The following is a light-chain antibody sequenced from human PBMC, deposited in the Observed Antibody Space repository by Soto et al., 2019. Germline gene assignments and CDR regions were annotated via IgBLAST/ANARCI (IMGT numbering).Light chain of an antibody. CDR1: QDISNY. Sequence: DIQMTQSPSSLSASVGDRVTITCQASQDISNYLNWYQQKPGKAPKLLIYDASNLETGVPSRFSGSGYGTDFTFTISSLQPEDIATYYCQQYDNPNLTVTFGGGTKVEIK. CDR3: QQYDNPNLTVT. V-gene: IGKV1-33*01. J-gene: IGKJ4*01. CDR2: DAS.